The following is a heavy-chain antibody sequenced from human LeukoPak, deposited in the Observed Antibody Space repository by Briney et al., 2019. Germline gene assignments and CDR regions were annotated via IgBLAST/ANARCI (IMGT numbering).Heavy chain of an antibody. D-gene: IGHD5-12*01. V-gene: IGHV5-51*01. CDR1: GYSFTSYW. CDR3: ARHLGSGYDEGRVDY. J-gene: IGHJ4*02. CDR2: IYPGDSDT. Sequence: GESLKISCKAAGYSFTSYWIGWVRQMPGKGLEWMGVIYPGDSDTRYSPSFQGQVTISADKSISTAYLQWSSLKASDTAMYYCARHLGSGYDEGRVDYWGQGTLVTVSS.